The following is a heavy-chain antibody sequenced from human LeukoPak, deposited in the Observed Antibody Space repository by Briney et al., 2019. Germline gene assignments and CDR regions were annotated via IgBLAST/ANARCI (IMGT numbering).Heavy chain of an antibody. CDR2: NNPHSGAT. J-gene: IGHJ5*02. Sequence: ASVKVSCKASGYSFIDYYIHWVRQAPGQGLEWMGWNNPHSGATKYAQQFQVRVTMTRDTSISTAYMELSSLRSDDTAVYYCARGRTMIRGVSWFDPWGQGTLVSVSS. V-gene: IGHV1-2*02. D-gene: IGHD3-10*01. CDR3: ARGRTMIRGVSWFDP. CDR1: GYSFIDYY.